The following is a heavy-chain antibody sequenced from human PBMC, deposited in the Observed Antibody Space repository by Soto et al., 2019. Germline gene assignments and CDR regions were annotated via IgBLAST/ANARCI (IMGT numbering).Heavy chain of an antibody. Sequence: GGSLRLSCAASGFTVSSNYMSWVRQAPGKGLEWVSVIYSGGSTYYADSVKGRFTISRDNSKNTLYLQMNSLRAEDTAVYYCARNHRTRGYSYGPDYWGQGTLVTVSS. CDR2: IYSGGST. D-gene: IGHD5-18*01. J-gene: IGHJ4*02. CDR1: GFTVSSNY. V-gene: IGHV3-66*01. CDR3: ARNHRTRGYSYGPDY.